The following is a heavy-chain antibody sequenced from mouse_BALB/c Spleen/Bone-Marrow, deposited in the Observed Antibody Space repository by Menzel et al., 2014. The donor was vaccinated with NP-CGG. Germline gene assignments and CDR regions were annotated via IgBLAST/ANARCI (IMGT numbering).Heavy chain of an antibody. CDR3: ARRHSYAWYFDY. J-gene: IGHJ2*01. D-gene: IGHD1-1*01. Sequence: VQLQQSGSVLVRPGASLKLSCKASGYTFTSSWMHWAKQRPGQGLEWIGEIHPNSGNTNYNEKFKGKATLTVDTSSSIAYVDLSSLTSEDSAVYYCARRHSYAWYFDYWGQGTPLTVSS. V-gene: IGHV1S130*01. CDR1: GYTFTSSW. CDR2: IHPNSGNT.